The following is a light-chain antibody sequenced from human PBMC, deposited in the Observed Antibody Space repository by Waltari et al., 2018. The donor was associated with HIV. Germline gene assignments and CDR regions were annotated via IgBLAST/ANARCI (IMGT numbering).Light chain of an antibody. Sequence: QYVLTQSPSLSATPGQPSNIPCSGSRSNIGSNYVLWYQQFAGTAPKLLVYRNDQRPSGVSDRFSGFRLVTSASLAISGLRSEDEANYYCASWDDFLPGHVFGTGT. CDR3: ASWDDFLPGHV. J-gene: IGLJ1*01. V-gene: IGLV1-47*01. CDR1: RSNIGSNY. CDR2: RND.